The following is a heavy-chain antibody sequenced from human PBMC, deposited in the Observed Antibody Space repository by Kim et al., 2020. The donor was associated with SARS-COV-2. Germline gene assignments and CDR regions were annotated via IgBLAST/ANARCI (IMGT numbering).Heavy chain of an antibody. CDR3: ARVRWLRPEDSYDYGMDV. CDR2: IIPIFGTA. Sequence: SVKVSCKASGGTFSSYAISWVRQAPGQGLEWMGGIIPIFGTANYAQKFQGRVTINADESTMTAYMELSSLRSEDTAVYYCARVRWLRPEDSYDYGMDVWGQGTTVTVSS. CDR1: GGTFSSYA. J-gene: IGHJ6*02. V-gene: IGHV1-69*13. D-gene: IGHD5-12*01.